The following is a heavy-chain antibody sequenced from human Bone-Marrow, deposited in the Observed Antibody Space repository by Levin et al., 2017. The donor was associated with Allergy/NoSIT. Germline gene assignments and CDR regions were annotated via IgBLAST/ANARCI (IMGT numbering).Heavy chain of an antibody. D-gene: IGHD6-13*01. J-gene: IGHJ4*02. CDR2: ISSSGNHI. CDR1: GFDFSRHT. V-gene: IGHV3-21*06. CDR3: ARDSLGASSSWYFFDW. Sequence: GGSLRLSCAASGFDFSRHTMHWVRQAPGQGLEWVASISSSGNHIFSSDLLKGRFTISRDNAQSSLYLQLHSLRDGGTAFYYCARDSLGASSSWYFFDWWGQGTLVTVSS.